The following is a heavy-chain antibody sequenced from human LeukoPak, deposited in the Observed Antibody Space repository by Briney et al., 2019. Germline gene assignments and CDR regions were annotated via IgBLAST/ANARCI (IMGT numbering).Heavy chain of an antibody. Sequence: GGSLRLSCAASGFTFSSSGMSWVRQAPGKGLEWVSSISSSDDTTYYAESVKGRFTIPRDNSKNTLYLQMNSLRAEDTALYYCANNRYSSRWRGAFDVWGQGTMVTVSS. V-gene: IGHV3-23*01. CDR2: ISSSDDTT. CDR3: ANNRYSSRWRGAFDV. CDR1: GFTFSSSG. J-gene: IGHJ3*01. D-gene: IGHD6-13*01.